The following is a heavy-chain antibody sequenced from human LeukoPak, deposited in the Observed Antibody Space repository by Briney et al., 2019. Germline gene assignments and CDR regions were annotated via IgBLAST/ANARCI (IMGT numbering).Heavy chain of an antibody. V-gene: IGHV1-18*01. Sequence: GASVKVSCKASGYTFTSYGISWVRQAPGQGLEWMGWISAYNGNTNYAQKLQGRVTMTTDTSTSTAYMELRSLRSDDTAVYYCARTPAVFGVAGWHYYYYMDVWGKGTTVTVSS. D-gene: IGHD3-3*01. J-gene: IGHJ6*03. CDR2: ISAYNGNT. CDR3: ARTPAVFGVAGWHYYYYMDV. CDR1: GYTFTSYG.